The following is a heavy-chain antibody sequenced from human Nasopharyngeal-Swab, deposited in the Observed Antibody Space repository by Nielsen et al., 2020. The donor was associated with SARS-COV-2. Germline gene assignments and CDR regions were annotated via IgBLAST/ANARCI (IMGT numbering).Heavy chain of an antibody. CDR3: ARDGLDYDFWSAYFMDV. CDR1: GFTFSSYA. D-gene: IGHD3-3*01. Sequence: GESLKISCAASGFTFSSYAMSWVRQAPGKGLEWVAIISGSGDTTYYADSVKDRFTISRDNSKNTLYMQMNSLRVDDTAVYFCARDGLDYDFWSAYFMDVWGQGTTVIVSS. V-gene: IGHV3-23*01. CDR2: ISGSGDTT. J-gene: IGHJ6*02.